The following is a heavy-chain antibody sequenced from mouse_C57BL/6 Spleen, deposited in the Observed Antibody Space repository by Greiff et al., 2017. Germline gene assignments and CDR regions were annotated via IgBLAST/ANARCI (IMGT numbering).Heavy chain of an antibody. Sequence: QVQLQQPGTELVKPGASVKLSCKASGYTFTSYWMHWVKQRPGQGLEWIGNINPSNGGTNYNEKFKSKATLTVDKPSSTAYMQLSSLTSEDSAVYYCARGEYDYDGFAYWGQGTLVTVSA. V-gene: IGHV1-53*01. CDR1: GYTFTSYW. CDR3: ARGEYDYDGFAY. J-gene: IGHJ3*01. D-gene: IGHD2-4*01. CDR2: INPSNGGT.